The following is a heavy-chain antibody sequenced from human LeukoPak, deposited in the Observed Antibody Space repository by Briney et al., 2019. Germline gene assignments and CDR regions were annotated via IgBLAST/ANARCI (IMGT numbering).Heavy chain of an antibody. J-gene: IGHJ5*02. CDR2: IYYSGST. CDR1: GGSISSHY. V-gene: IGHV4-59*11. CDR3: AREGGGYCSSTSCYRDNWFDP. D-gene: IGHD2-2*02. Sequence: PSETLSLTCTVSGGSISSHYWSWIRQPPGKGLEWIGYIYYSGSTNYNPSLKSRVTISVDTSKNQFSLKLISVTAADTAVYYCAREGGGYCSSTSCYRDNWFDPWGQGTPVTVSS.